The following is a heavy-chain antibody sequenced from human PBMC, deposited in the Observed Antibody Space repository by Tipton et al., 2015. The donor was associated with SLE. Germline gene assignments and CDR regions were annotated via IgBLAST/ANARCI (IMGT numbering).Heavy chain of an antibody. CDR3: ARHVSGSLYQLLNEFDP. V-gene: IGHV4-4*07. CDR2: IYTSGST. J-gene: IGHJ5*02. Sequence: TMSLTCTVSGGSISSYYWSWIRQPAGKGLEWIGRIYTSGSTNYNPSLKSRVTISVDTSKNQFSLKLSSVTAADTAVYYCARHVSGSLYQLLNEFDPWGQGTLVTVSS. CDR1: GGSISSYY. D-gene: IGHD2-2*01.